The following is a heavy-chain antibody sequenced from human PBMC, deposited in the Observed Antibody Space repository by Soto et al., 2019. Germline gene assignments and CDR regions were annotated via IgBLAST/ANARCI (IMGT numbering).Heavy chain of an antibody. J-gene: IGHJ4*02. CDR3: ARDFGYDSSGVDY. Sequence: PGGSLRLSCAASGFTFSSYAMHWVRQAPGKGLEWVAVISYDGSNKYYADSVKGRFTISRDNSKNTLYLQMNSLRAEDTAVYYCARDFGYDSSGVDYWGQGTLVTVSS. CDR1: GFTFSSYA. CDR2: ISYDGSNK. D-gene: IGHD3-22*01. V-gene: IGHV3-30-3*01.